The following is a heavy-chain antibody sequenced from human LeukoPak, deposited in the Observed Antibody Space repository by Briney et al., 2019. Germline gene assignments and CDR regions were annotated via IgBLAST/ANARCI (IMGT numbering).Heavy chain of an antibody. V-gene: IGHV4-59*08. Sequence: PSETLSLTCTVSGGSISSYYWSWIRQPPGKGLEWIGYIYYTGSTNYNPSLKSRVTISVDTSKNQFSLKLNSVTAVDTAVYYCARRMGEFDYWGQGTLVTVSS. CDR1: GGSISSYY. CDR3: ARRMGEFDY. D-gene: IGHD3-16*01. J-gene: IGHJ4*02. CDR2: IYYTGST.